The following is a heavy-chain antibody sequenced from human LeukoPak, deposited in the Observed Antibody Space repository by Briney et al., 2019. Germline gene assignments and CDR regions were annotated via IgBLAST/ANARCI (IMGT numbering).Heavy chain of an antibody. CDR3: ARDQGGYYDSSGYPEVNWFDP. Sequence: GGSLRLSCAASGFTFSSYSMNWVRQAPGKGLEWVSSISSSSSYIYYADSVKGRFTISRDNAKNSLYLQMNSLRDEDTAVYYCARDQGGYYDSSGYPEVNWFDPWGQGTLVTVSS. CDR1: GFTFSSYS. D-gene: IGHD3-22*01. V-gene: IGHV3-21*01. J-gene: IGHJ5*02. CDR2: ISSSSSYI.